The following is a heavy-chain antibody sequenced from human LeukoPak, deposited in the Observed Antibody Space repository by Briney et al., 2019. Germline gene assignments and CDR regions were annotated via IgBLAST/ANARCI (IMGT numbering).Heavy chain of an antibody. CDR1: GGSISSSSYY. D-gene: IGHD3-10*01. V-gene: IGHV4-39*07. CDR2: IYYSGST. Sequence: SETLSLTCTVSGGSISSSSYYWGWIRQPPGKGLEWIGSIYYSGSTYYNPSLKSRVTISLDTSKNQFSLKLSSVTAADTAVYYCARGPHFYGSGSYEYSYYYYYYGMDVWGKGTAVTVSS. J-gene: IGHJ6*04. CDR3: ARGPHFYGSGSYEYSYYYYYYGMDV.